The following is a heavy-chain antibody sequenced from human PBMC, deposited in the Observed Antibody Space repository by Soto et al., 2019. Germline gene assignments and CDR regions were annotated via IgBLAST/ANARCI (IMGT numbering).Heavy chain of an antibody. CDR1: GFTFSSYA. CDR2: ISSNGGST. D-gene: IGHD3-3*01. V-gene: IGHV3-64D*06. CDR3: VKGGEYDFWSGYLDY. J-gene: IGHJ4*02. Sequence: GGSLRLSCSASGFTFSSYAMHWVRQAPGKGLEYVSAISSNGGSTYYADSVKGRFTISRDNSKNTLYLQMSGLRAEDTAVYYCVKGGEYDFWSGYLDYWGQGTLVTVSS.